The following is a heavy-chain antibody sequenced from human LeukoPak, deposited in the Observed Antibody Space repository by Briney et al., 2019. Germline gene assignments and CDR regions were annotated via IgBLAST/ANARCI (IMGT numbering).Heavy chain of an antibody. CDR1: GFTFDDYA. CDR2: ISWSSGAL. D-gene: IGHD3-9*01. CDR3: AREALTGSAFDI. J-gene: IGHJ3*02. Sequence: GRSLRLSCAASGFTFDDYAMHWVRQAPGKGLEWVSGISWSSGALAYADSVKGRFTISRDNAKNSLYLQMNSLRAEDTAVYYCAREALTGSAFDIWGQGTMVTASS. V-gene: IGHV3-9*01.